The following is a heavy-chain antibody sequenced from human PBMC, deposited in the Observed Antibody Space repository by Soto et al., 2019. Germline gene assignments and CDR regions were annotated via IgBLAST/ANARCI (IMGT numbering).Heavy chain of an antibody. CDR2: INPNSGGT. J-gene: IGHJ5*02. V-gene: IGHV1-2*04. D-gene: IGHD3-10*01. Sequence: ASVKVSCKASGYTFTGYYMHWVRQAPGQGLEWMGWINPNSGGTNYAQKFQGWVTMTRDTSISTAYMELSRLRSDDTAVYYCAREAAVSFGELPNQNWFDPWGQGTLVTVSS. CDR3: AREAAVSFGELPNQNWFDP. CDR1: GYTFTGYY.